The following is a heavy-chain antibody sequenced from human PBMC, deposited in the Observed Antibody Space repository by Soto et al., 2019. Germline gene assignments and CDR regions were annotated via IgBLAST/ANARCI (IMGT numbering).Heavy chain of an antibody. J-gene: IGHJ4*02. CDR2: INQDESQK. Sequence: EVQLVESGGGLVQTGGSLRLSCVASGFTFSSYWMNWVRQAPGEGLGWVANINQDESQKYYADSVKGRFSISRDNARNALYLQMNSLRVEDAAVYYCATKVVIGGIGFVDYWGQGILVTVSS. CDR3: ATKVVIGGIGFVDY. D-gene: IGHD2-15*01. CDR1: GFTFSSYW. V-gene: IGHV3-7*01.